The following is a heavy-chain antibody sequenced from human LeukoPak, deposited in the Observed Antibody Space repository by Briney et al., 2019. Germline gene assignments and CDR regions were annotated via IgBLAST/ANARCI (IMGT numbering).Heavy chain of an antibody. V-gene: IGHV3-23*01. Sequence: QPGGTLRLSCAASGFIFSSHGMNWVRQAPGKGLEWVSGISPSGDATFYADSVKGRFTISRDNSKNTLYLQMNSLRAEDTAVYYCAKAQTLRGSGWSHRYYFDYWGQGTLVTVSS. CDR2: ISPSGDAT. CDR3: AKAQTLRGSGWSHRYYFDY. CDR1: GFIFSSHG. J-gene: IGHJ4*02. D-gene: IGHD6-19*01.